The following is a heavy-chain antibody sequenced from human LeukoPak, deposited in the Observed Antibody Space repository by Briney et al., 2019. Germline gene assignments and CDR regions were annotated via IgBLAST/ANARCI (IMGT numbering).Heavy chain of an antibody. CDR1: GGTFSSYA. V-gene: IGHV1-69*13. D-gene: IGHD6-19*01. Sequence: SVKVSCKASGGTFSSYAISWVRQAPGQGLEWMGGIIPIFGTANYAQKFQGRVTITADESTSTAYMELSSLRSEDTAVYYCASYAVAGAYYFDYWGQGTLVTVSS. J-gene: IGHJ4*02. CDR3: ASYAVAGAYYFDY. CDR2: IIPIFGTA.